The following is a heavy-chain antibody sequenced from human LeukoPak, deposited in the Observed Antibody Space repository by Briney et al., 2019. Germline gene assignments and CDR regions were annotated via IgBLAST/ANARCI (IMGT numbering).Heavy chain of an antibody. D-gene: IGHD6-19*01. V-gene: IGHV3-9*01. J-gene: IGHJ4*02. CDR3: AKDISPGYSSGWYYFDY. CDR1: GFTFDDYA. Sequence: GGSLRLSCAASGFTFDDYAMHWVRQAPRKGLEWVSGISWNSGSIGYADSVKGRFTISRDNAKNSLYLQMNSLRAEDTALYYCAKDISPGYSSGWYYFDYWGQGTLVTVSS. CDR2: ISWNSGSI.